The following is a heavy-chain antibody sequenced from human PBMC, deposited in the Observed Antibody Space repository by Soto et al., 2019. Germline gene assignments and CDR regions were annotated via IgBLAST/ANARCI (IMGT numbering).Heavy chain of an antibody. D-gene: IGHD1-26*01. CDR1: GGTFSSYA. J-gene: IGHJ6*02. CDR3: ARDRGSGSYFMGYYYYGMDV. CDR2: IIPIIGTA. Sequence: SVKVSGKASGGTFSSYAISWVRQAPGQGLEWMGGIIPIIGTANYAQKFQGRVTMTRDTSTSTAYMELSRLRSDDTAVYYCARDRGSGSYFMGYYYYGMDVWGQGTTVTVSS. V-gene: IGHV1-69*05.